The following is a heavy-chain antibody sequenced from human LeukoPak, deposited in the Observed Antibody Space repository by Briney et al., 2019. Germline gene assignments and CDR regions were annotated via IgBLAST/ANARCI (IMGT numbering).Heavy chain of an antibody. V-gene: IGHV1-18*01. CDR1: GYTFTSFG. J-gene: IGHJ3*02. D-gene: IGHD6-13*01. CDR2: ISPYNGNT. Sequence: ASVKVSCKASGYTFTSFGICWVRQAPGQGLEWMGWISPYNGNTNYAQKLQGRVTMTTDTSTSTAYMELRSLRSDDTAMYYCARVGIAAAAAFDIWGQGTMVTVSS. CDR3: ARVGIAAAAAFDI.